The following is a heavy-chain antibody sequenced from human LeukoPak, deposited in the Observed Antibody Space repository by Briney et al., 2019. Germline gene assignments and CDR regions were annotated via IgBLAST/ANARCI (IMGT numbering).Heavy chain of an antibody. CDR3: ARTSYYDSSGLGNY. V-gene: IGHV1-2*02. J-gene: IGHJ4*02. CDR1: GYTFTGYY. CDR2: INPNSGGT. D-gene: IGHD3-22*01. Sequence: GASVKVSCKASGYTFTGYYMHWVRQAPGQGLEWMGWINPNSGGTNYAQKFQGRGTMTRDTSISTAYMELSRLRSDDTAVYYCARTSYYDSSGLGNYWGQGTLVTVSS.